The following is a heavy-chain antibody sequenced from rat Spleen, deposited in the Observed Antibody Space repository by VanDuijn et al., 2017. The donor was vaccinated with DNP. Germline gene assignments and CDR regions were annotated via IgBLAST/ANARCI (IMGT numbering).Heavy chain of an antibody. V-gene: IGHV5-31*01. J-gene: IGHJ3*01. CDR3: ATSTGAY. Sequence: EVQLVESGGDLVQPGGSLKLSCVASGFTFSDYWMTWIRQVPGKGLEWVASITTSGDSTYSPDSVKGRFTISRDNAKNTLYLQMDSLRSEDTATYYCATSTGAYWGQGTLVTVSS. CDR1: GFTFSDYW. D-gene: IGHD1-2*01. CDR2: ITTSGDST.